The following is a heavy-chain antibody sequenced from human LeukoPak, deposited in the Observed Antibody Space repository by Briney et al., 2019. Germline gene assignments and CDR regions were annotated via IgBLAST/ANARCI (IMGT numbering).Heavy chain of an antibody. CDR1: GGTFSSYA. J-gene: IGHJ5*02. V-gene: IGHV1-69*13. CDR2: IIPIFGTA. D-gene: IGHD2-8*01. Sequence: PWASVKVSCKASGGTFSSYAISWVRQAPGQGLEWMGGIIPIFGTANYAQKFQGRVTITADESTSRAYMELSSLRSEDTAVYYCASTPASRKEVYCTNGVCYTQYPWGQGTLVTVSS. CDR3: ASTPASRKEVYCTNGVCYTQYP.